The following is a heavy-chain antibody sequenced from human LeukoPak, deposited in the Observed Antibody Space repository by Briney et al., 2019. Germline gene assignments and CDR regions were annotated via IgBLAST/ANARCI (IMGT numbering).Heavy chain of an antibody. Sequence: QSGGSLRLSCAASGFTFSSYWMHWVRQAPGKGLEWVGFIRSKAYGGTTEYAASVKGRFTISRDDSKSIAYLQMNSLKTEDTAVYYCTRASAMIVVGYYFDYWGQGTLVTVSS. V-gene: IGHV3-49*04. CDR1: GFTFSSYW. D-gene: IGHD3-22*01. CDR3: TRASAMIVVGYYFDY. J-gene: IGHJ4*02. CDR2: IRSKAYGGTT.